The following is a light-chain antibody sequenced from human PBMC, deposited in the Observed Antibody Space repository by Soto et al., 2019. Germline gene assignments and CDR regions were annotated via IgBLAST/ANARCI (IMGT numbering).Light chain of an antibody. V-gene: IGLV1-44*01. CDR2: SNN. CDR1: SSNIGSNT. CDR3: AVWDDSLNGRYV. J-gene: IGLJ1*01. Sequence: QSVLTQPPSASGTPGQRVTISCSGSSSNIGSNTVSWYQQLPGTAPKLLIYSNNQRPSGVPDRFSGSKSGTSASLAISGLQSEDEADYYCAVWDDSLNGRYVFGTGTKLTVL.